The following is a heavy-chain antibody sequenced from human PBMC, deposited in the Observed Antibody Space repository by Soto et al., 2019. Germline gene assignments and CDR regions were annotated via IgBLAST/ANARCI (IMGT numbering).Heavy chain of an antibody. CDR3: ARDLASNEGSGSGYYDGMDV. CDR1: GYTFTSYY. V-gene: IGHV1-46*01. CDR2: INPSGGST. J-gene: IGHJ6*02. Sequence: ASVKVSCPASGYTFTSYYMHWVRQAPGQGLEWMGIINPSGGSTSYAQKFQGRVTMTRDTSTSTVYMELSSLRSEDTAVYYCARDLASNEGSGSGYYDGMDVWGQGTTVTVYS. D-gene: IGHD3-10*01.